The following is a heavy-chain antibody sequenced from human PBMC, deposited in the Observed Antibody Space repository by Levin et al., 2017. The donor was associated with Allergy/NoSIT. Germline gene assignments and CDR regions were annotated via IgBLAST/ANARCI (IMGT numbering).Heavy chain of an antibody. V-gene: IGHV2-5*02. J-gene: IGHJ3*02. CDR2: IYWDDDK. CDR3: AHIPGVLMTVVQGIIGGDAFDS. CDR1: GFSLSTRGVG. D-gene: IGHD3-10*01. Sequence: SGPTLVKPTQTLTLTCTFSGFSLSTRGVGVGWIRQPPGKALEWLALIYWDDDKRYSPSLKSRLTITKDTSKNQVVLRMTYMDTVDAGTYYCAHIPGVLMTVVQGIIGGDAFDSWGQGTMVTVSS.